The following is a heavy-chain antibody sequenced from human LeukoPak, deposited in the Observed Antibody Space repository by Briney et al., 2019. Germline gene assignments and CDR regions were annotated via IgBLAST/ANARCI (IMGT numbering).Heavy chain of an antibody. Sequence: SETLSLTCTVSGGSINNYYWSWIRQPPGKGLEWIGEITHSGSANYNPSLKSRVTMSVDTSKNQFSLKLTSVTAADTAVYYCARLKGYSSGWYPSYYFDYWGQGTLVTVSS. CDR1: GGSINNYY. J-gene: IGHJ4*02. CDR2: ITHSGSA. CDR3: ARLKGYSSGWYPSYYFDY. V-gene: IGHV4-34*01. D-gene: IGHD6-19*01.